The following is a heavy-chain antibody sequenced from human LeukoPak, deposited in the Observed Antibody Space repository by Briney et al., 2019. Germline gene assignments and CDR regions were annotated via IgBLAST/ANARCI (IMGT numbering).Heavy chain of an antibody. CDR1: GFTFSSYA. J-gene: IGHJ6*02. Sequence: GRSLRLSCAASGFTFSSYAMSWVRQAPGKGLEWVSGISGSGGSTYYADSVKGRFTISRDNSKNTLYLQMNSLRAEDTAVYYCAKVDVVVPAAINLPYYYYGMDVWGQGTTVTVSS. D-gene: IGHD2-2*01. CDR2: ISGSGGST. V-gene: IGHV3-23*01. CDR3: AKVDVVVPAAINLPYYYYGMDV.